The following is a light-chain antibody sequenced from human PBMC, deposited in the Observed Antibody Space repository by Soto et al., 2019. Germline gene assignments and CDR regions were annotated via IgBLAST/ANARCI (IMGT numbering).Light chain of an antibody. CDR3: NSYTNTAARA. CDR1: ISDVGAHNF. Sequence: QSVLTQPASLSGSPGQSITISCTGTISDVGAHNFVSWYQQHPGKAPKLMIYEVSNRPSGVSDRFSGSKSGNTASLTISGLQAEDEADYYCNSYTNTAARAFGTGTKVTVL. V-gene: IGLV2-14*01. J-gene: IGLJ1*01. CDR2: EVS.